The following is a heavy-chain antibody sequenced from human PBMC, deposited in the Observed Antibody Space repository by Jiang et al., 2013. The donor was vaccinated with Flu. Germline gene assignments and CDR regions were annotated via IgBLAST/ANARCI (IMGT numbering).Heavy chain of an antibody. J-gene: IGHJ4*02. CDR1: GYNFIDYY. V-gene: IGHV1-2*02. Sequence: SGAEVKTPGASVKVSCKAFGYNFIDYYIHWMRQAPGQGLGQGLEYMGWINPKSGEAKYAQKFKGRVTMTRDTSIDTAYMEVTSLRFDDSAIYFCTRDPDRWKDFFDYWGQGTRVTVSS. CDR2: INPKSGEA. D-gene: IGHD5-24*01. CDR3: TRDPDRWKDFFDY.